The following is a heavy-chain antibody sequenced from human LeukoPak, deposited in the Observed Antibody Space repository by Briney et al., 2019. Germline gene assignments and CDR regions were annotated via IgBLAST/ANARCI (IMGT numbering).Heavy chain of an antibody. V-gene: IGHV4-31*03. CDR3: ARGGSMVRGVIINYFDY. D-gene: IGHD3-10*01. CDR2: IYYSGST. J-gene: IGHJ4*02. CDR1: GGSISSGGYY. Sequence: SQTLSLTCTVSGGSISSGGYYWSWIRQHPGKGLEWIGYIYYSGSTYCNPSLKSRVTISVDTSKNQFSLKLSSVTAADTAVYYCARGGSMVRGVIINYFDYWGQGTLVTVSS.